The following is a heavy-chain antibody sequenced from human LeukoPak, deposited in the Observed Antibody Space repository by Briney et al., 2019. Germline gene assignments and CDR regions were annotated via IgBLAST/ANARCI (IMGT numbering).Heavy chain of an antibody. CDR3: ARALGDYYYGMDV. J-gene: IGHJ6*02. CDR1: GYSFTSYW. V-gene: IGHV5-51*01. D-gene: IGHD3-16*01. CDR2: IYPGDSDT. Sequence: GESLKISCKGSGYSFTSYWIGWVRQMPGKGLEWMGIIYPGDSDTRYSPSFQGQVTISADKSISTAYLQWSSPKASDTAMYYCARALGDYYYGMDVWGQGTTVTVSS.